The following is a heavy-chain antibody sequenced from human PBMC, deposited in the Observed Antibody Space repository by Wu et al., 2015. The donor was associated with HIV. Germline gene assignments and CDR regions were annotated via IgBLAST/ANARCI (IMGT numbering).Heavy chain of an antibody. CDR2: INPNSGGT. CDR1: GYTFTGYY. Sequence: QVQLVQSGAEVKKPGASVKVSCKASGYTFTGYYMHWVRQAPGQGLEWMGWINPNSGGTNYAQKFQGRVTMTRDTSISTAYMELSRLRSDDTAVYYCAREYCSSTSCPSDSLYFDYVGPGNPGPPSPQ. V-gene: IGHV1-2*02. CDR3: AREYCSSTSCPSDSLYFDY. D-gene: IGHD2-2*01. J-gene: IGHJ4*02.